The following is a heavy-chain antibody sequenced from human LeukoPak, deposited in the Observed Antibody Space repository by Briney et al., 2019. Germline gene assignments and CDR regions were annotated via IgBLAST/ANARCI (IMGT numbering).Heavy chain of an antibody. J-gene: IGHJ6*03. Sequence: PGGSLRLSCAASGFTFSNAWMSRVRQAPGKGLEWVGRIKSKTDGGTTDYAAPVKGRFTISRDDSKNTLYLQMNSLKTEDTAVYYCTTDLDIVVVPAAPSRYYYMDVWGKGTTVTVSS. D-gene: IGHD2-2*01. V-gene: IGHV3-15*01. CDR3: TTDLDIVVVPAAPSRYYYMDV. CDR2: IKSKTDGGTT. CDR1: GFTFSNAW.